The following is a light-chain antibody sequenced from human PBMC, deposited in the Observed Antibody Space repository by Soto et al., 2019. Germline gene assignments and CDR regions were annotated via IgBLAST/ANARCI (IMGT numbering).Light chain of an antibody. CDR3: SSYTSSTTWV. Sequence: QSALTQPASVSESPGQSITISCIGTSSDVGDYNHVSWYQQHPGKAPKVMIYEVSNRPSGVSTRFSGSKSGNTASLTISGLQTEDEADYYCSSYTSSTTWVFGAGTKVTVL. V-gene: IGLV2-14*01. J-gene: IGLJ3*02. CDR1: SSDVGDYNH. CDR2: EVS.